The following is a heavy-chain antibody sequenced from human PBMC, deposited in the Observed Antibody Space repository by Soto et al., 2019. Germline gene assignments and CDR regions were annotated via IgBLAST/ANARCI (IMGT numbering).Heavy chain of an antibody. CDR2: INQDGGRK. D-gene: IGHD3-3*01. Sequence: PGGSLRLSCVASEFIFTNYWMIWVRQAPGKGLEWVANINQDGGRKYYVDSVKGRFTIPRDNTKDSLYLQMNSLRAEDTAVYYCARIPLDRSGYHYIYGMDVWGQGTTVTVSS. V-gene: IGHV3-7*01. CDR1: EFIFTNYW. J-gene: IGHJ6*02. CDR3: ARIPLDRSGYHYIYGMDV.